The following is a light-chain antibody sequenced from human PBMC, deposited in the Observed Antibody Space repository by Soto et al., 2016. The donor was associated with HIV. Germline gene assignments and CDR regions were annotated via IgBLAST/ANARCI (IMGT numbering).Light chain of an antibody. V-gene: IGKV1-6*01. Sequence: AIQMTRSPSSLSASLGDRVTITCRASQGIKNELGWYQQKPGKAPKLLIYATSSLGGGVPSRFSGSGSGTDFTLTISSLQPEDSASYFXLQDYDRPYTFGQGTKLEIK. CDR2: ATS. CDR1: QGIKNE. CDR3: LQDYDRPYT. J-gene: IGKJ2*01.